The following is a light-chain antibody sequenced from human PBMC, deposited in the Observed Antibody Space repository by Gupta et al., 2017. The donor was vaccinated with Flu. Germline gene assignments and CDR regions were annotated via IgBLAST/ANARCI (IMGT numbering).Light chain of an antibody. J-gene: IGKJ4*01. Sequence: SPATLSLSPGERVTLSCRASQSVSSDLEWYQQKPGKAPRLLIYDASNRATGIPDRFSGSGSGXDFTLTXRSRETEDFAVSYGEQRSNWLTFGXATKVEIK. CDR3: EQRSNWLT. V-gene: IGKV3-11*01. CDR2: DAS. CDR1: QSVSSD.